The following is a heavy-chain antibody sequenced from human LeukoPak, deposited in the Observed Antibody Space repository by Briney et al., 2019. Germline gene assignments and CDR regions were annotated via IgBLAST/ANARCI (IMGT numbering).Heavy chain of an antibody. D-gene: IGHD5-18*01. J-gene: IGHJ4*02. CDR2: IHYRGSS. CDR3: ARSVLGYSYGLHIDY. CDR1: GGSISSYY. V-gene: IGHV4-59*01. Sequence: SETLSLTCTVSGGSISSYYWSWIRQAPGEGLEWIGYIHYRGSSNSNPSLKSRVTISVDTSKSQFSLKLSSVTAADKAVYYCARSVLGYSYGLHIDYWGQGTLVTVSS.